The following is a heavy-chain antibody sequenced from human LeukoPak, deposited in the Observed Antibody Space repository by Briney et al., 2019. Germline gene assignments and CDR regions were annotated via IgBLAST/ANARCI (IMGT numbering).Heavy chain of an antibody. CDR1: GFTFSSYG. CDR2: IRYDGSNK. D-gene: IGHD7-27*01. Sequence: GGSLRLSCAASGFTFSSYGMHWVRQAPGKGLEWVAFIRYDGSNKYYADSVKGRFTISRDNSKNTLYLQMNSLRAEDTAVYYCAKGEASNWGSPFDYWGQGTLVTVSS. CDR3: AKGEASNWGSPFDY. J-gene: IGHJ4*02. V-gene: IGHV3-30*02.